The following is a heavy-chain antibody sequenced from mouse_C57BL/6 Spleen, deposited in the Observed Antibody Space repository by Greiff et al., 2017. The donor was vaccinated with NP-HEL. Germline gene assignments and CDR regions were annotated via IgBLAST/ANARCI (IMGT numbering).Heavy chain of an antibody. CDR2: ISYSGST. D-gene: IGHD4-1*01. V-gene: IGHV3-1*01. Sequence: EVKVEESGPGMVKPSQSLSLTCTVTGYSITSGYDWHWIRHFPGNKLEWMGYISYSGSTNYNPSLKSRISITHDTSKNHFFLKLNSVTTEDTATYYCARGELGPWFAYWGQGTLVTVSA. CDR1: GYSITSGYD. J-gene: IGHJ3*01. CDR3: ARGELGPWFAY.